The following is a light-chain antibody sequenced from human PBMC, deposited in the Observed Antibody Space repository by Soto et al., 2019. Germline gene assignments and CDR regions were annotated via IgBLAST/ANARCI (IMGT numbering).Light chain of an antibody. CDR2: GNS. CDR1: SSNIGAGYD. J-gene: IGLJ2*01. V-gene: IGLV1-40*01. CDR3: QAYDSSLSGYVV. Sequence: QSVLTQPPSVSGAPGQRVTISCTGRSSNIGAGYDVHWYQQLPGTAPKLLIYGNSNRPSGVPDRFSGSKSGTSASLAITGLQAEDEADYYCQAYDSSLSGYVVVGGGTKLTVL.